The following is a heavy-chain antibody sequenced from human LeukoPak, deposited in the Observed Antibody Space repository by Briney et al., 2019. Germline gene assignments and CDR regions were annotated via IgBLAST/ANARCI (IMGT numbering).Heavy chain of an antibody. CDR2: ISSSNSYI. CDR3: ARDGTQYYYDSSGYYDFDY. CDR1: GASITYYW. D-gene: IGHD3-22*01. V-gene: IGHV3-21*01. Sequence: GTLSLTCAVSGASITYYWSWVRQPPGKGLEWVSSISSSNSYIYYADSVKGRFTISRDNAKNSLYLQMNSLRAEDTAVYYCARDGTQYYYDSSGYYDFDYWGQGTLVTVSS. J-gene: IGHJ4*02.